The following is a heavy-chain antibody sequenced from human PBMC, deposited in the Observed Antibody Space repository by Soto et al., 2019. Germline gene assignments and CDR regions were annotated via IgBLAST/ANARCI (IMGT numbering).Heavy chain of an antibody. CDR1: GFTFGAYA. J-gene: IGHJ4*02. CDR2: ISWNSGSI. V-gene: IGHV3-9*01. Sequence: PGGSLRLSCAASGFTFGAYAMHWVRQAPGKGLEWVSGISWNSGSIGYADSVKGRFTISRDNAKNSLYLQMNSLRAEDTALYYCAKDSLPMTATNFDNLGQGNVLTISS. CDR3: AKDSLPMTATNFDN. D-gene: IGHD5-18*01.